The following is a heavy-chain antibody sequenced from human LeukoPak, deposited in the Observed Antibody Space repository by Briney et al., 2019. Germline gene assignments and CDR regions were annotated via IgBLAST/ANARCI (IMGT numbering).Heavy chain of an antibody. Sequence: GASVKVSCKASGYTFTSYAMHWVRQAPRQSLEWMGWINTGNGNTKSSQKFQDRVALTRDTSASTAYMKLNSLSSEDTAVYYCARVPLSDSSGHYYPHWGQGTLVTVSS. V-gene: IGHV1-3*04. J-gene: IGHJ1*01. CDR3: ARVPLSDSSGHYYPH. CDR1: GYTFTSYA. D-gene: IGHD3-22*01. CDR2: INTGNGNT.